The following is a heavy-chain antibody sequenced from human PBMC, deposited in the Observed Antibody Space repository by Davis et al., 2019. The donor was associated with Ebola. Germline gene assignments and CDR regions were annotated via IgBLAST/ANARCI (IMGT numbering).Heavy chain of an antibody. D-gene: IGHD1-14*01. Sequence: PGGSLRLSCAASGFTFSSYEINWVRQAPGKGLEWVSYISSSGSTIYYADSVKGRFTISRDNAKNSLYLQMNSLRAEDTAVYYCARAETVGPLDYWGQGTLVTVSS. V-gene: IGHV3-48*03. CDR2: ISSSGSTI. CDR1: GFTFSSYE. CDR3: ARAETVGPLDY. J-gene: IGHJ4*02.